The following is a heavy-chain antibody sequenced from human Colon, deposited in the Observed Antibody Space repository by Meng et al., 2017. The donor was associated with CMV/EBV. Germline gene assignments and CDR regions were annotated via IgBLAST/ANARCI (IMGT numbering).Heavy chain of an antibody. V-gene: IGHV4-59*11. CDR1: GDSIRSHY. CDR2: VYYSGSA. Sequence: GSLRLSCTVSGDSIRSHYWSWIRQPPGKGLEWMGYVYYSGSATYSPSLKSRVTISVDMSKNQVSLNLRAVTAADTAMYFCARGLGHASNNSHDCWGQGTLVTVSS. J-gene: IGHJ4*02. CDR3: ARGLGHASNNSHDC. D-gene: IGHD1-1*01.